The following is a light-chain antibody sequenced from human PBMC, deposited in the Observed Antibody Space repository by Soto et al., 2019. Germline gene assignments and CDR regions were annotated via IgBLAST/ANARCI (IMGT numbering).Light chain of an antibody. Sequence: QSVLTQPPSVSAAPGQKGTISCSGSSSNIGNNYVSWYQQLPGTAPKLLSYDNNKRPSGIPDRFSGSKSGTSATLGITGLQTVDEADYYCGTWDSSLSAKVFGGGTQLTV. CDR2: DNN. J-gene: IGLJ3*02. CDR3: GTWDSSLSAKV. CDR1: SSNIGNNY. V-gene: IGLV1-51*01.